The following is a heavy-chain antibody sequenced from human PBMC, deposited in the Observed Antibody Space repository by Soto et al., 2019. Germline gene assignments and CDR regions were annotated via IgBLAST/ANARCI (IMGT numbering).Heavy chain of an antibody. V-gene: IGHV3-30*18. CDR1: GFTFSTYG. CDR3: AKAWGNYDMYFYYYMDV. Sequence: GGSLRLSCAASGFTFSTYGMHWVRQAPGKRLEWVALISYDGSNIYSADSVKGRFTISRDNSKNTLYLQMNSLGAEDSAVYYCAKAWGNYDMYFYYYMDVWGKGTTVTVSS. J-gene: IGHJ6*03. CDR2: ISYDGSNI. D-gene: IGHD4-4*01.